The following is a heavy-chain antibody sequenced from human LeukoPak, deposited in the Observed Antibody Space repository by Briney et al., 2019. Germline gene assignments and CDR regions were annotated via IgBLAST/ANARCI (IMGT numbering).Heavy chain of an antibody. D-gene: IGHD5-24*01. Sequence: GASVKVSCKASGYTFTTYYMHWVRQAPGQGLEWMGTINPSAGTTTYAQKFQGRVTMTRDKSTSTVYMGLSSLRSEDTAIYYCERGDGMTKYFDYWGQGTLVTVSS. V-gene: IGHV1-46*01. J-gene: IGHJ4*02. CDR2: INPSAGTT. CDR3: ERGDGMTKYFDY. CDR1: GYTFTTYY.